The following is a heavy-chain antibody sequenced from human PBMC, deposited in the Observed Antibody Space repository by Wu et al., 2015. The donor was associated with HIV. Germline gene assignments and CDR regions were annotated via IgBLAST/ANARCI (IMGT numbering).Heavy chain of an antibody. CDR3: ATDSRDYNDENGFSYYYFDH. CDR2: INPNSGGT. V-gene: IGHV1-2*02. Sequence: QVQLMQSGAEVKKPGASVKVSCKASGYTVSNYYIHWIQQAPGLGLEWMGWINPNSGGTSYAQKFQGRVTMTRDTSISTAYMELSGLTSDDTAIYFCATDSRDYNDENGFSYYYFDHWGQGTLVTVSS. J-gene: IGHJ4*02. D-gene: IGHD3-22*01. CDR1: GYTVSNYY.